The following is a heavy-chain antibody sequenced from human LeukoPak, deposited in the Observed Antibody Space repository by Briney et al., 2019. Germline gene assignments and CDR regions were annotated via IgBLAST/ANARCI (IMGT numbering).Heavy chain of an antibody. V-gene: IGHV4-39*01. J-gene: IGHJ3*02. CDR1: GGSISSSSYY. CDR3: ARLGGIAAADAFDI. CDR2: IYYSGGT. D-gene: IGHD6-13*01. Sequence: PSETLSLTCTVSGGSISSSSYYWGWIRQPPGKGLEWIGSIYYSGGTYYNPSLKSRVTISVDTSKNQFSLKLSSVTAADTAVYYCARLGGIAAADAFDIWGQGTMVTVSS.